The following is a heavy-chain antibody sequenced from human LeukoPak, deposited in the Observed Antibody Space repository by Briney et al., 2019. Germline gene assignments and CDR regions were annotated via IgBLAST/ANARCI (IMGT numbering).Heavy chain of an antibody. CDR2: INHSGST. CDR3: ARCRKNSSGWYRNWFDP. V-gene: IGHV4-34*01. CDR1: GGSFSGYY. Sequence: PSETLSLTCAVYGGSFSGYYWSWIRQPPGKGLEWIGEINHSGSTNYNPSLKSRVTISVDTSKNQFSLKLSSVTAADTAVYYCARCRKNSSGWYRNWFDPWGQGTLVTVSS. J-gene: IGHJ5*02. D-gene: IGHD6-19*01.